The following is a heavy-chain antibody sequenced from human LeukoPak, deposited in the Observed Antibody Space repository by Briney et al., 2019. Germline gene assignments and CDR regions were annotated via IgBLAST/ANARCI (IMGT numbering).Heavy chain of an antibody. J-gene: IGHJ4*02. CDR1: GYTFVNNW. D-gene: IGHD6-13*01. CDR2: IYPADSET. CDR3: ARGRGSSWYFDY. Sequence: GESLKISCQASGYTFVNNWIAWVRQMPGKGLEWVGIIYPADSETRYSPSFQGQVTISADKSITTAYLQCTSLKASDTAMYYCARGRGSSWYFDYWGQGTLVTVSS. V-gene: IGHV5-51*01.